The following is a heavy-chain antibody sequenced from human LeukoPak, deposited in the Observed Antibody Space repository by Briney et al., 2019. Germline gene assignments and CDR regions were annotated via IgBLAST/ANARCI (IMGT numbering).Heavy chain of an antibody. D-gene: IGHD4-23*01. CDR2: ISWNSGSI. J-gene: IGHJ4*02. CDR1: GFTFDDYA. CDR3: AKDGSSSYGGTTGFDY. V-gene: IGHV3-9*03. Sequence: PGGSLRLSCAASGFTFDDYAMHWVRQAPGKGLEWVSGISWNSGSIGYADSVKGRFTISRDNAKNSLYLQMNSLRAEDMALYYCAKDGSSSYGGTTGFDYWGQETLVTVSS.